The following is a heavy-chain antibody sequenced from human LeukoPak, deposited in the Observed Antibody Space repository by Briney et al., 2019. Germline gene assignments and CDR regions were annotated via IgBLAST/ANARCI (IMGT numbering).Heavy chain of an antibody. CDR3: ARVSPLRWRRTYYFDY. V-gene: IGHV1-18*01. J-gene: IGHJ4*02. CDR2: ISAYNGNT. CDR1: GYTFTSYG. Sequence: ASVKVSCKASGYTFTSYGISWVRQAPGQGLEWMGWISAYNGNTNYAQELQGRVTMTTDTSTSTAYMELRSLRSEDTAVYYCARVSPLRWRRTYYFDYWGQGTLVTVSS. D-gene: IGHD4-23*01.